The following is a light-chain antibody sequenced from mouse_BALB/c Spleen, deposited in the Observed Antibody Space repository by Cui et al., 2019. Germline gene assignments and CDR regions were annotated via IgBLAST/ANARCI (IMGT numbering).Light chain of an antibody. J-gene: IGKJ5*01. V-gene: IGKV4-68*01. Sequence: QIVLTQPPALMSASPGEKVTMTCSASSSVSYMYWYQQKPRSSPKPWIYLTYNLASGVPARFSGSGSGTSYSLTISSMEAEDAATYYCQQWSSNPLTFGAGTKLELK. CDR1: SSVSY. CDR3: QQWSSNPLT. CDR2: LTY.